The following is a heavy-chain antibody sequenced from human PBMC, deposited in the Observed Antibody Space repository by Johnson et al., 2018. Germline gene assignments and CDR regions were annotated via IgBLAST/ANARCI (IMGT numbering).Heavy chain of an antibody. V-gene: IGHV3-13*01. D-gene: IGHD3-22*01. CDR1: GFTFSSYD. CDR3: ARSYYDSSGYAFDI. Sequence: VQLVESGGGLVQPGGSLRLSCAASGFTFSSYDMHWVRQATGKGLEWVSAIGTAGDTYYPGSVKGRFTISRENAKNSLYLQMNSLRAGDTAVYYCARSYYDSSGYAFDIWGQGTMVTVSS. J-gene: IGHJ3*02. CDR2: IGTAGDT.